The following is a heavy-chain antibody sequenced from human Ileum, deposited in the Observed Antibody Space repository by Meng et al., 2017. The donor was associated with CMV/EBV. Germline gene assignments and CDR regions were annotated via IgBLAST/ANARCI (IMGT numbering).Heavy chain of an antibody. D-gene: IGHD1-14*01. J-gene: IGHJ4*02. V-gene: IGHV3-74*01. CDR3: ARTNNADY. CDR1: GFTLSNYW. Sequence: EMQLVESGGGLVQPWGSLRLFCAASGFTLSNYWMQWVRQAPGKGLVWVASISFDGSSTNYADSVKGRFTMSRDNAKNTMYLQMNSVRVDDTAMYYCARTNNADYWGQGTLVTVSS. CDR2: ISFDGSST.